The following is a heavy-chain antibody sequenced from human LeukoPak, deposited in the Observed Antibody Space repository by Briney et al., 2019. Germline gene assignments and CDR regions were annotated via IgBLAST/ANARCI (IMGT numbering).Heavy chain of an antibody. V-gene: IGHV3-64D*06. CDR2: TDSSGGST. CDR1: GFTFSSYA. Sequence: AGGSLRLSCSASGFTFSSYAMHWVRQAPGKGLEYVSSTDSSGGSTYYAESVKGRFTISRDNSKNTLYLQMSSLRAEDTAVYYCVKRSMTSKSNYYYDFWAREPWSPSPQ. CDR3: VKRSMTSKSNYYYDF. D-gene: IGHD6-6*01. J-gene: IGHJ4*02.